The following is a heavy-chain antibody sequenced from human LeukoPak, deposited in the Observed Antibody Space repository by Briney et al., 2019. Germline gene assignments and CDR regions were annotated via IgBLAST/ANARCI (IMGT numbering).Heavy chain of an antibody. CDR3: ARDPSVVVVAAESTTDAFDI. CDR1: GYTFTSYY. CDR2: INPSGGST. D-gene: IGHD2-15*01. Sequence: ASVKVSCTASGYTFTSYYMHWVRQAPGQGLEWMGIINPSGGSTSYAQKFRSRVTMTRDTSTSTVYMELSSLRSEDTAVYYCARDPSVVVVAAESTTDAFDIWGQGTMVTVSS. J-gene: IGHJ3*02. V-gene: IGHV1-46*01.